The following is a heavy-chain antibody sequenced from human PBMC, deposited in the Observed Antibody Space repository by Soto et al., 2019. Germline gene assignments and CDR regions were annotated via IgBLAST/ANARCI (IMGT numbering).Heavy chain of an antibody. V-gene: IGHV4-34*01. CDR1: GGSFSGYY. CDR2: INHSGST. D-gene: IGHD3-10*01. CDR3: ARSPVWFGVYGYGMDV. J-gene: IGHJ6*02. Sequence: PSETLSLTCAVYGGSFSGYYSSWIRQPPGKGLEWIGEINHSGSTNYNPSLKSRVTISVDTSKNQFSLKLSSVTAADTAVYYCARSPVWFGVYGYGMDVWGQGTTVTVSS.